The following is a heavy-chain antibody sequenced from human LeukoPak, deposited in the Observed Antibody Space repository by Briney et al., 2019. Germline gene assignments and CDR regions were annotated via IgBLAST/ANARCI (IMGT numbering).Heavy chain of an antibody. V-gene: IGHV4-34*01. CDR2: INHSGST. D-gene: IGHD7-27*01. CDR1: GGSFSGYY. J-gene: IGHJ5*02. CDR3: ARGYLGSGWFDP. Sequence: SETLSLTCGVYGGSFSGYYWSWIRQPPGKGLEWIGEINHSGSTNYNPSLKSRVTISVDTSKNQFSLKLSSVTAADTAVYYCARGYLGSGWFDPWGQGTLVTVSS.